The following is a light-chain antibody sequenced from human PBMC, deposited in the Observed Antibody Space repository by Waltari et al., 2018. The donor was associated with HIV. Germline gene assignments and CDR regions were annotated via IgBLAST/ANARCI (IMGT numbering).Light chain of an antibody. CDR3: SSYTTSSTYV. V-gene: IGLV2-14*03. Sequence: QSALTQPASVSGSPGQSITISCTGTSSDFGAYDYVSWYQQHPGKAPKLMIYDVNNRPSGVSHRFSGSKSATTASLTISGLQAEDEADYYCSSYTTSSTYVFGTGTKVTVL. CDR2: DVN. J-gene: IGLJ1*01. CDR1: SSDFGAYDY.